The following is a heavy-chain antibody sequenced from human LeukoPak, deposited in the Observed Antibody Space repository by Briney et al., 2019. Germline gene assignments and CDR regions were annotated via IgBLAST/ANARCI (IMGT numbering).Heavy chain of an antibody. CDR3: TTSSYYYDSSGYYYVDY. J-gene: IGHJ4*02. CDR2: IKSKTDGGTT. V-gene: IGHV3-15*01. Sequence: PGGSLRLSCAASGFTFSNAWMSWVRQAPGKGLEWVGRIKSKTDGGTTDYAAPVKGRFTISRDDSKNTLYLQMNSLKTEDTAVYYCTTSSYYYDSSGYYYVDYWGQGTLVTVSS. CDR1: GFTFSNAW. D-gene: IGHD3-22*01.